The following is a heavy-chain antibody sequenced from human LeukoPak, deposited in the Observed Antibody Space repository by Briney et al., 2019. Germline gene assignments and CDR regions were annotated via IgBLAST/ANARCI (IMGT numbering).Heavy chain of an antibody. Sequence: RASLRLSCAPSGFTFSSYAMNWVRQAPGKGQEWVSGISGSGGSTNYADSVEGRFTISRDNSNNTLYLQMNSLRAEDTAVYYCAKDARRDGYSYDYWGQGTLVTVSS. CDR1: GFTFSSYA. CDR2: ISGSGGST. D-gene: IGHD5-24*01. V-gene: IGHV3-23*01. J-gene: IGHJ4*02. CDR3: AKDARRDGYSYDY.